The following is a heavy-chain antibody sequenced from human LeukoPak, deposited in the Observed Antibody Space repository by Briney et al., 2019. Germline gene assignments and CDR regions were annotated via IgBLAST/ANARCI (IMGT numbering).Heavy chain of an antibody. CDR1: GFTFSSYS. CDR2: ISSSSSYI. D-gene: IGHD3-10*02. V-gene: IGHV3-21*01. J-gene: IGHJ6*04. Sequence: SGGSLRLSCAASGFTFSSYSMNWVRQAPGKGLEWVSSISSSSSYIYYADSVKGRFTISRDNAKNSLYLQMNSLRAEDTAVYYCAELGITMIGGVWGKGTTVTISS. CDR3: AELGITMIGGV.